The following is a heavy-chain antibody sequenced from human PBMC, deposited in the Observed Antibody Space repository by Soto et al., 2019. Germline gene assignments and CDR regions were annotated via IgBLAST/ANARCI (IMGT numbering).Heavy chain of an antibody. J-gene: IGHJ3*02. CDR2: INPNSGGT. CDR1: GYTFTGYY. CDR3: ARDRDSSCHGENALDI. Sequence: ASVKVSCKASGYTFTGYYMHWVRQAPGQGFEWMGWINPNSGGTNYAQKFQGWVTMTRDTSISTAYMELSRLRSDDTAVYYCARDRDSSCHGENALDIWGQGTMVTVSS. D-gene: IGHD6-6*01. V-gene: IGHV1-2*04.